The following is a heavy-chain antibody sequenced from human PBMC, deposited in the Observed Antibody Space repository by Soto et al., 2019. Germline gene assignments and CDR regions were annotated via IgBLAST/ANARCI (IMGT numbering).Heavy chain of an antibody. J-gene: IGHJ4*02. D-gene: IGHD2-2*01. CDR3: TTGAGIVVVPAAIPY. V-gene: IGHV3-15*07. CDR1: GFTFSNAW. CDR2: IKSKTDGGTT. Sequence: PGGSLRLSCAASGFTFSNAWMNWVRQAPGKGLEWVGRIKSKTDGGTTDYAAPVKGRFTISRDDSKNTLYLQMNSLKTEDTAVYYCTTGAGIVVVPAAIPYWGQGTLVTVSS.